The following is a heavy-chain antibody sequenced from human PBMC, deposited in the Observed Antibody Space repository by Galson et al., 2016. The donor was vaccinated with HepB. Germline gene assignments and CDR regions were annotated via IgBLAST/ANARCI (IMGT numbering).Heavy chain of an antibody. Sequence: SLRLSCAASGFTFSSYSMNWVRQAPGKGLEWVSSISSSSSYLNYADSVKGRFTISRYNAVNSLYLQMNSLRAEETAVYYCARGNIVGAIFDYWGQGTLVTVSS. J-gene: IGHJ4*02. CDR1: GFTFSSYS. D-gene: IGHD1-26*01. CDR3: ARGNIVGAIFDY. V-gene: IGHV3-21*01. CDR2: ISSSSSYL.